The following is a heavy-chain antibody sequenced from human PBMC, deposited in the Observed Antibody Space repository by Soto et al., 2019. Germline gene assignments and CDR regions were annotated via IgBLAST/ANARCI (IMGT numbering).Heavy chain of an antibody. D-gene: IGHD3-10*01. CDR2: INPSAGGT. CDR1: GYIFTSYY. CDR3: ARGYGSGSYYEH. J-gene: IGHJ4*02. Sequence: ASVKVSCKASGYIFTSYYMHWVRQAPGQGLEWMGIINPSAGGTSYAQKFQARVTMTRDTSTSTVYMELSSLRSEDTAAYYCARGYGSGSYYEHWGQGTLVTVSS. V-gene: IGHV1-46*01.